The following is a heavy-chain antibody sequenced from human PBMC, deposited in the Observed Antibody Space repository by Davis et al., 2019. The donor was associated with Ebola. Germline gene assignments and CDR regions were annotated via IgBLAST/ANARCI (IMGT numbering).Heavy chain of an antibody. Sequence: ASVKVSCKASGYTFTSYGISWVRQAPGQGLEWMGWISAHNGNTNYAQKLQGRVTMTTDTSTSTAYMELRSLRSDDTAVYYCARYRYGPDYYGMDVWGQGTTVTVSS. CDR2: ISAHNGNT. V-gene: IGHV1-18*01. CDR1: GYTFTSYG. D-gene: IGHD4-17*01. J-gene: IGHJ6*02. CDR3: ARYRYGPDYYGMDV.